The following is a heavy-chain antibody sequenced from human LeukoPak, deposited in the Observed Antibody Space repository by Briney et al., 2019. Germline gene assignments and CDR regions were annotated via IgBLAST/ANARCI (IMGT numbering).Heavy chain of an antibody. D-gene: IGHD3-9*01. CDR1: GFTFSSYA. V-gene: IGHV3-23*01. CDR2: MTVNGGNT. Sequence: HAGGSLRLSCAASGFTFSSYAMSRVRQAPGMGLQWVSTMTVNGGNTYYADSVKGRFTISRDNSKDTLFLQMSSLRAEDTAVYYCAKASTPAIYYYALDVWGQGTTVTVSS. J-gene: IGHJ6*02. CDR3: AKASTPAIYYYALDV.